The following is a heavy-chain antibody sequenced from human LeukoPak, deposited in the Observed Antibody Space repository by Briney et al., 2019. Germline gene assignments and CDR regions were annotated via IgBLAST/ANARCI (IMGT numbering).Heavy chain of an antibody. J-gene: IGHJ4*02. V-gene: IGHV4-30-2*01. CDR2: IYHSGST. D-gene: IGHD2-15*01. CDR1: GGSISSGGYY. Sequence: SETLSLTCTVSGGSISSGGYYWNWIRQPPGKGLEWIGYIYHSGSTYYNPSLKSRVTISVDRSKNQFSLKLSSVTAADTAVYYCAREYCSGGSCYFDYWGQGTLVTVSS. CDR3: AREYCSGGSCYFDY.